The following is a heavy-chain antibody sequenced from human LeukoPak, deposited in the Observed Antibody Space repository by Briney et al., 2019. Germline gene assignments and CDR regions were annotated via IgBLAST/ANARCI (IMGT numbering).Heavy chain of an antibody. CDR1: GGSISSNF. D-gene: IGHD6-13*01. CDR3: ARVPGRYSNRLAFDY. V-gene: IGHV4-4*08. Sequence: PSETLSLTCTVSGGSISSNFWSWIRQPPGKGLEYIGYIYNSGTTNYNPSLKSRVTISVDTSKNQFSLKLSSVTAADTAVYYCARVPGRYSNRLAFDYWGQGTLVTVSS. J-gene: IGHJ4*02. CDR2: IYNSGTT.